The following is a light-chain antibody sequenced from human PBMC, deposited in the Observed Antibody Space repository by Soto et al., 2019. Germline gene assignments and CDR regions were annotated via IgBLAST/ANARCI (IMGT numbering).Light chain of an antibody. V-gene: IGKV3-20*01. CDR3: QQYGSSPYT. J-gene: IGKJ2*01. Sequence: IVLTQSPGTLSLSPGERATLSCRASRSVSSRYLAWYQQRPGQAPRLLIYDASRRATGIPDRFSGSGSGTDFPLTISRLEAEDFAVYYCQQYGSSPYTFGQGTKLEIK. CDR2: DAS. CDR1: RSVSSRY.